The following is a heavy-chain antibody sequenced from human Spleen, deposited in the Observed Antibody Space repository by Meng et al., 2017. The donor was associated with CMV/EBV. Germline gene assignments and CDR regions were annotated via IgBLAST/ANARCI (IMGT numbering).Heavy chain of an antibody. CDR1: GYTFTDYY. CDR2: INPNSAGT. CDR3: ARDSGREQQLIMHQ. V-gene: IGHV1-2*02. J-gene: IGHJ4*02. Sequence: ASGYTFTDYYMHWVRQAPGQGLEWMGWINPNSAGTNYAQRFQGRVTMTRDTSISTAYMELSRLRFDDTAVYYCARDSGREQQLIMHQWGQGTVVTVSS. D-gene: IGHD6-13*01.